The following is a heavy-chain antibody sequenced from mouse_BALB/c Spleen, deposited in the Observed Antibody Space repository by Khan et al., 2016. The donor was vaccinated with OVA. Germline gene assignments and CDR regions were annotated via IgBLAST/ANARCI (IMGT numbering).Heavy chain of an antibody. CDR1: GYSFTDFT. J-gene: IGHJ3*01. D-gene: IGHD1-1*01. CDR2: INPYNGFT. CDR3: ARGNYYGSNSWFAY. Sequence: EVKLQESGPELVKPGASMKISCKASGYSFTDFTMNWVKQSHEKNLEWIGLINPYNGFTSYNQKFKGKATLTVDKSSSKAYMELLSLTSEDSACYYCARGNYYGSNSWFAYWGQGTLVTVSA. V-gene: IGHV1-18*01.